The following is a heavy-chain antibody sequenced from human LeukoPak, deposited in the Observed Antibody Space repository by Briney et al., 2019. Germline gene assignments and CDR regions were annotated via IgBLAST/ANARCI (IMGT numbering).Heavy chain of an antibody. CDR1: GGSISSGGYS. CDR2: IYHSGST. D-gene: IGHD6-13*01. V-gene: IGHV4-30-2*01. Sequence: MASETLSLTCAVSGGSISSGGYSWSWIRQPPGKGLEWIGYIYHSGSTYYNPSLKSRVTISVDWSKNQFSLKLSSVTAADTAVYYCARGVFTDTVAAAGTYAFDIWGQGTMVTVSS. CDR3: ARGVFTDTVAAAGTYAFDI. J-gene: IGHJ3*02.